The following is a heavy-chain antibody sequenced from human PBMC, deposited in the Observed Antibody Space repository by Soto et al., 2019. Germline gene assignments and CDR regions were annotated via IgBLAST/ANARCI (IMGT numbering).Heavy chain of an antibody. V-gene: IGHV4-30-2*01. D-gene: IGHD3-3*01. CDR1: GDSISSGDNS. CDR3: ARGSDRNGYYEGFDY. CDR2: IYHKWGT. Sequence: QLQLQESGSGLVKPSQTLSLTCGVSGDSISSGDNSWNWIRQPPGKGLEWIGHIYHKWGTNYNPSLKSPVTISLDRSKNEFSLKLTSVTAADTAVYYCARGSDRNGYYEGFDYWGQGTLATVSS. J-gene: IGHJ4*02.